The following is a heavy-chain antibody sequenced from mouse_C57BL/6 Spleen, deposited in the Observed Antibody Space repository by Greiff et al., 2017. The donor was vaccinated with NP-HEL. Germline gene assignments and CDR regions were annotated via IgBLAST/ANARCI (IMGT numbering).Heavy chain of an antibody. CDR1: GYTFTSYG. V-gene: IGHV1-81*01. J-gene: IGHJ4*01. CDR2: IYPRSGNT. Sequence: QVQLQQSGAELVRPGASVKLSCKASGYTFTSYGISWVKQRPGQGLEWIGEIYPRSGNTYYNEQFKGKATLTADKSSSTAYMELRSLTSEDSAVYFCGRDSSGYGAMDYWGQGTSVTVSS. D-gene: IGHD3-2*02. CDR3: GRDSSGYGAMDY.